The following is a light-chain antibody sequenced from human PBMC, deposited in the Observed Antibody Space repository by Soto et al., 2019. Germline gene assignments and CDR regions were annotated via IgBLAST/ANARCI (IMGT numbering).Light chain of an antibody. CDR1: KSDIGVYDF. CDR2: EVV. Sequence: QSALTQPPSASGSPGQSVTISCTGTKSDIGVYDFFSLYQHPPGKAPRLIIYEVVQRPSGVPDRFSGSKSGNTASLTVSGLQAADEADYFCKSYAGSNTYVFGSGTKVTVL. CDR3: KSYAGSNTYV. J-gene: IGLJ1*01. V-gene: IGLV2-8*01.